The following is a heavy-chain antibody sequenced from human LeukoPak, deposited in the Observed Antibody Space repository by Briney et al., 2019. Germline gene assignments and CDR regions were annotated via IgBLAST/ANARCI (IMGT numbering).Heavy chain of an antibody. Sequence: SETLSLTCAVSGYSISSGYYWGWIRQPPGKGLEWIGSIYHSGSTYYNLSLKSRVTISVDTSKNQFSLKLSSVTAADTAVYYCARVGVVLWFGERQAYFDYWGQGTLVTVSS. J-gene: IGHJ4*02. D-gene: IGHD3-10*01. CDR2: IYHSGST. CDR1: GYSISSGYY. CDR3: ARVGVVLWFGERQAYFDY. V-gene: IGHV4-38-2*01.